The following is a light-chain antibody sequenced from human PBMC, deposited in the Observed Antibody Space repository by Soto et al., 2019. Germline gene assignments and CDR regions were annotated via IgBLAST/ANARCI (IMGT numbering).Light chain of an antibody. CDR1: QSLLYSSNNKNY. CDR3: QQYYSTPRT. CDR2: WAS. J-gene: IGKJ1*01. V-gene: IGKV4-1*01. Sequence: DTVMTQSPDSLAVSLGERATINCKSSQSLLYSSNNKNYLAWYQQKPGQPPKLLIYWASTRESGVPDRFSGSGSGTDFTLTIDSLQAEDVAVYYCQQYYSTPRTFGQGTHVDIK.